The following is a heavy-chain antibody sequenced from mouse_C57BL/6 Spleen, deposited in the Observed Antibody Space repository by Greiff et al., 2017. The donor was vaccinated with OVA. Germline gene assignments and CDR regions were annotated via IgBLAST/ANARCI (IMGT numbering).Heavy chain of an antibody. V-gene: IGHV1-19*01. Sequence: VHVKQSGPVLVKPGASVKMSCKASGYTFTDYYMNWVKQSHGKSLEWIGVINPYNGGTSYNQKFKGKATLTVDKSSSTAYMELNSLTSEDSAVYYCASQTAQAFAYWGQGTLVTVSA. D-gene: IGHD3-2*02. CDR1: GYTFTDYY. CDR2: INPYNGGT. J-gene: IGHJ3*01. CDR3: ASQTAQAFAY.